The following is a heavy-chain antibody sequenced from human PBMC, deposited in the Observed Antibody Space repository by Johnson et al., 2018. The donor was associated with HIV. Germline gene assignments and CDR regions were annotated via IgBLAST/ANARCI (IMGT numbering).Heavy chain of an antibody. J-gene: IGHJ3*02. Sequence: QEQLVESGGGVVQPGRSLRLSCAASGFSFSSYGMAWVRQAPGKGLEWVTVISFAGVKTYYADSVKGRFTISRDNSKGTLYLQMDGLRPEDTALYDCARGIVGGNYAQRDAFDIWGQGTMVTVSS. CDR1: GFSFSSYG. D-gene: IGHD4-23*01. CDR3: ARGIVGGNYAQRDAFDI. V-gene: IGHV3-30*03. CDR2: ISFAGVKT.